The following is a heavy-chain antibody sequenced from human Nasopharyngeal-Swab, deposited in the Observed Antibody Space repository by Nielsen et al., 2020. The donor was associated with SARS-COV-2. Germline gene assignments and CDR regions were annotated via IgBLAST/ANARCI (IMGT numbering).Heavy chain of an antibody. CDR2: IYYSGST. D-gene: IGHD3-3*01. CDR1: GGSISSYY. J-gene: IGHJ3*02. Sequence: SETLSLTCTVSGGSISSYYWSWIRQPPGKGLEWIGYIYYSGSTNYNPSLKSRFTISVDTTKNQFSQKLSSVTAADTAVYYCARLPYDFWSGSRGAFDIWGQGTMVTVSS. CDR3: ARLPYDFWSGSRGAFDI. V-gene: IGHV4-59*08.